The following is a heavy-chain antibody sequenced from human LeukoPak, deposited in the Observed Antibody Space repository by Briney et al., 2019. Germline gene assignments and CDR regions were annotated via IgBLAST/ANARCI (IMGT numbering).Heavy chain of an antibody. CDR2: IYYSGST. V-gene: IGHV4-59*08. CDR3: ARLPYSSGWIDH. Sequence: SETLSLTCTVSGGSVSSYYWSWIRQPPGKGLEWIGDIYYSGSTNYNPSLKSRVTISVDTSKNQFSLKLTSVTAADTAIYYCARLPYSSGWIDHWGQGTLVTVHS. D-gene: IGHD6-19*01. CDR1: GGSVSSYY. J-gene: IGHJ4*02.